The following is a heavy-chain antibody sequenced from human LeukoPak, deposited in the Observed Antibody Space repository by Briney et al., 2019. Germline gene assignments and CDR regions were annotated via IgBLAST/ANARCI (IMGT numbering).Heavy chain of an antibody. CDR1: GFTFSSYG. V-gene: IGHV3-30*18. CDR2: ISNDGSNK. J-gene: IGHJ4*02. CDR3: AKATELSSSWSLIDY. D-gene: IGHD6-13*01. Sequence: GGSLRLSCAASGFTFSSYGMHWVRQAPGKGLEWVAVISNDGSNKYYADSVKGRFTISRDNSKNTLYLQMNSLRAEDTAVYYCAKATELSSSWSLIDYWGQGTLVTVSS.